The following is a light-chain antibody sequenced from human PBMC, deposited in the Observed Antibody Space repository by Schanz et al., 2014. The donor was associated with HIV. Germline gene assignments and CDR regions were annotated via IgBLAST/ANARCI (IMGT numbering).Light chain of an antibody. V-gene: IGLV2-11*01. CDR2: EVN. CDR3: SSYAGSKHWL. Sequence: QSALTQPRSVSGSPGQSVTISCTGTSSDVGSYNYVSWYQQRPGKAPKLMIYEVNKRPSGVSNRFSASKSGNTASLTISGLQPDDEADYYCSSYAGSKHWLFGGGTKLTVL. CDR1: SSDVGSYNY. J-gene: IGLJ2*01.